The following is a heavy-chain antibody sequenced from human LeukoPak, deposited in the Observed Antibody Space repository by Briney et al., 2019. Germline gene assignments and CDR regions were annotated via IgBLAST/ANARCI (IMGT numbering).Heavy chain of an antibody. Sequence: GGSLRLSCAASGFTFSSYAMYWVRQAPGKGLEYVSAISGNGDTTYYANSVKGRFTISRDNSKNTLYLQMNSLRAEDTAVYYCARDYDYEDAGGFDYWGQGTLVTVSS. D-gene: IGHD3-22*01. J-gene: IGHJ4*02. CDR3: ARDYDYEDAGGFDY. V-gene: IGHV3-64*01. CDR2: ISGNGDTT. CDR1: GFTFSSYA.